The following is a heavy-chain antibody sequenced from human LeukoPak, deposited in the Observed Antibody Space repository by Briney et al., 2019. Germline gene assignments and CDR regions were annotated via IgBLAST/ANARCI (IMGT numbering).Heavy chain of an antibody. D-gene: IGHD2-2*01. CDR1: GYSFTSYW. J-gene: IGHJ5*02. CDR3: ARPYCSSTSCYDWFDP. V-gene: IGHV5-10-1*01. CDR2: IDPSDSYT. Sequence: ESLEISCKGSGYSFTSYWISWVPQMPGKGLEWMGRIDPSDSYTNYSPSFQGHVTISADKSISTAYLQWSSLKASDTAMYYCARPYCSSTSCYDWFDPWGQGTLVTVSS.